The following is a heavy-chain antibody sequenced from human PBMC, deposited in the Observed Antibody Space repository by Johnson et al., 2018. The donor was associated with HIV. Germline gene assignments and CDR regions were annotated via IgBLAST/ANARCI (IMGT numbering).Heavy chain of an antibody. Sequence: VQLVESGGGLVQPGGSLRLSCAASGFTFSSYWMSWVRQAPGKGLDWVANIKQDGSEKYYVDSVKGRFTISRDNAKNSLYLQMNSLRAEDTAVYYCARGDTAMGYDAFDIWGQGTMVTISS. CDR3: ARGDTAMGYDAFDI. D-gene: IGHD5-18*01. J-gene: IGHJ3*02. V-gene: IGHV3-7*04. CDR2: IKQDGSEK. CDR1: GFTFSSYW.